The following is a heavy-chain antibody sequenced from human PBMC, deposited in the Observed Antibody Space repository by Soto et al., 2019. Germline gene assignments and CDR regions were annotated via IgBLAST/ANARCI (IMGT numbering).Heavy chain of an antibody. CDR3: AKESIYEFWSVGHYYMDV. Sequence: EVQLLESGGGLVQPGGSLRLSCAASGFTFSSYAMSWVRQAPGKGLEWVSAISGSGGSTYYADSVKGRFTISRDNSKNTLYLQMNSLRAEDTAVYYCAKESIYEFWSVGHYYMDVWGKGTTVTVSS. V-gene: IGHV3-23*01. CDR1: GFTFSSYA. J-gene: IGHJ6*03. CDR2: ISGSGGST. D-gene: IGHD3-3*01.